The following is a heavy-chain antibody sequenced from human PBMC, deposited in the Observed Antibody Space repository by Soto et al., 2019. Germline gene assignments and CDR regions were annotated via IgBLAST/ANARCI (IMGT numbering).Heavy chain of an antibody. D-gene: IGHD3-10*01. CDR2: ISYDGSNK. CDR3: AKGGPELLWFGELDY. J-gene: IGHJ4*02. Sequence: SLRLSCAASGFTFSSYGMHWVRQAPGKGLEWVAVISYDGSNKYYADSVKGRFTISRDNSKNTLYLQMNSLRAEDTAVYYCAKGGPELLWFGELDYWGQGTLVTVSS. CDR1: GFTFSSYG. V-gene: IGHV3-30*18.